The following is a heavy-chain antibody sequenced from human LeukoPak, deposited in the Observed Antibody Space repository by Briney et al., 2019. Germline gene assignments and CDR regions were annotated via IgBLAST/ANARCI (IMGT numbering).Heavy chain of an antibody. Sequence: ASVKVSCKASGYTFTDYGITWVRHTPTQGLQWMGWISAYNGNTNYAQDIQGRATMTTDTSTTTAYMELRNLRSDDTAVYYCARGGRWGSHTDFWGQGTLVTVSS. CDR2: ISAYNGNT. V-gene: IGHV1-18*01. CDR3: ARGGRWGSHTDF. CDR1: GYTFTDYG. D-gene: IGHD3-16*01. J-gene: IGHJ4*02.